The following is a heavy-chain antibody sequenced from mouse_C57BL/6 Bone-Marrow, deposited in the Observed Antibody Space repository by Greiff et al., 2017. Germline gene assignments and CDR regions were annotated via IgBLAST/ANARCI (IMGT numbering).Heavy chain of an antibody. CDR3: AREGGSYYAMDY. CDR2: ISDGGSYT. Sequence: EVMLVESGGGLVKPGGSLKLSCAASGFTFSSYAMSWVRQTPENRLEWVATISDGGSYTYYPDNVKGRFTISRDNAKNNLYLQMSHLKSEDTAMYYCAREGGSYYAMDYWGQGTSVTVSS. CDR1: GFTFSSYA. V-gene: IGHV5-4*01. J-gene: IGHJ4*01.